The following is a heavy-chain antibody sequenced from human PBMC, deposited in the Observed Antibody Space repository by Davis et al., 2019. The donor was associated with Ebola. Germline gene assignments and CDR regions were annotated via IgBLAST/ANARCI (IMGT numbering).Heavy chain of an antibody. Sequence: PSETLSLTCTVSGASISSYYWSWIRQPPGKGLEWIAYMYYSGSTNYNPSLKSRVTISVDTSKNQLSLKLSSVTAADTAVYYCARQLGSCSGGSCTNWFDPWGQGTLVTVSS. D-gene: IGHD2-15*01. CDR3: ARQLGSCSGGSCTNWFDP. V-gene: IGHV4-59*08. CDR2: MYYSGST. CDR1: GASISSYY. J-gene: IGHJ5*02.